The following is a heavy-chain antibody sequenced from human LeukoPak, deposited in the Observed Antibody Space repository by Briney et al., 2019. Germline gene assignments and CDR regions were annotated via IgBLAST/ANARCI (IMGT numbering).Heavy chain of an antibody. CDR1: GFTFSSYA. V-gene: IGHV3-23*01. CDR2: ISGSGGST. CDR3: ARVSGYCSSTSCYFDY. D-gene: IGHD2-2*03. Sequence: PGGSLRLSCAASGFTFSSYAMSWVRQAPGKGLEWVSAISGSGGSTYYADSVKGRFTISRDNAKNSLYLQMNSLRAEDTAVYYCARVSGYCSSTSCYFDYWGQGTLVTVSS. J-gene: IGHJ4*02.